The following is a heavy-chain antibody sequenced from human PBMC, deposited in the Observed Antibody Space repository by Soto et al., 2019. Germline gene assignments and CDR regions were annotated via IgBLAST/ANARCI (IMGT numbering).Heavy chain of an antibody. Sequence: EVQLLESGGGLVQPGGSLRLSCAASGFTFSSYAMSWVRQAPGKGLEWVSAISGSGGRTYYADSVKGRFTISRDNSKNKLYLQMNGLRDADTAVYYCAKDSLVDSSGYYHLFDYWGQGTLVPVSS. CDR1: GFTFSSYA. J-gene: IGHJ4*02. CDR2: ISGSGGRT. CDR3: AKDSLVDSSGYYHLFDY. V-gene: IGHV3-23*01. D-gene: IGHD3-22*01.